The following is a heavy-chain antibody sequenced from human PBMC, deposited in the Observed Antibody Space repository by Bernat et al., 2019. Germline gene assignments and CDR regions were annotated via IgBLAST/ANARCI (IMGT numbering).Heavy chain of an antibody. J-gene: IGHJ5*02. V-gene: IGHV3-7*01. CDR2: IKQDGSEK. CDR1: GFTFSRFW. D-gene: IGHD5-12*01. CDR3: ASGWLRFTPLDP. Sequence: EVQLVESGGGLVQPGGSLRLSCAASGFTFSRFWMSWVRQAPGKGLEWVANIKQDGSEKHYVDSVKGRFTISRDNGKNSLFLQMSSLRADDTAVYYCASGWLRFTPLDPWGQGTLVTVSS.